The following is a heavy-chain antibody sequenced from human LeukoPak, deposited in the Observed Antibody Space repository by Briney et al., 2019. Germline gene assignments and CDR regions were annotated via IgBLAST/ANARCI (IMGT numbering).Heavy chain of an antibody. Sequence: GASVKVSCKASGYIFINYLMNWVRQAPGQGLEWMGWINTNTGNPMYAQGFTGRFVFSLDTSVSTAYLQISSLKAEDTAVYYCASHSGNYALDYWGQGTLVTVSS. D-gene: IGHD1-26*01. J-gene: IGHJ4*02. CDR2: INTNTGNP. V-gene: IGHV7-4-1*02. CDR1: GYIFINYL. CDR3: ASHSGNYALDY.